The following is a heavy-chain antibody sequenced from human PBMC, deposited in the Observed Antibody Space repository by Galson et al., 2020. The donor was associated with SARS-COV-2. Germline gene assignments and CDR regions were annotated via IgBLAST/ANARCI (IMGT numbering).Heavy chain of an antibody. D-gene: IGHD6-19*01. CDR1: GFTFSSYG. CDR3: AKILSVSDTFDS. V-gene: IGHV3-30*18. Sequence: WGSLRLSCAASGFTFSSYGMHWVRQAPGKGLEWVAVISYDGSNKYYADSVKGRFTISRDNSKNTLYLQMNSLRAEDTAVYYCAKILSVSDTFDSWGQGTLVTVSS. CDR2: ISYDGSNK. J-gene: IGHJ4*02.